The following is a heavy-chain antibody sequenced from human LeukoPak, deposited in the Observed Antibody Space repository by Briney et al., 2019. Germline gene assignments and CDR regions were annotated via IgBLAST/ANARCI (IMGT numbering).Heavy chain of an antibody. J-gene: IGHJ4*02. Sequence: GASVKVSCKASGYSFTSYGITCVRQAPGQGLEWMGWISTYDGDANYAQQLQGRVTMTTDTSTITAYMELRSLRSDDTAVYYCARAPSGFTYGPGDHWGQGTLVTVSS. CDR1: GYSFTSYG. CDR2: ISTYDGDA. CDR3: ARAPSGFTYGPGDH. V-gene: IGHV1-18*01. D-gene: IGHD5-18*01.